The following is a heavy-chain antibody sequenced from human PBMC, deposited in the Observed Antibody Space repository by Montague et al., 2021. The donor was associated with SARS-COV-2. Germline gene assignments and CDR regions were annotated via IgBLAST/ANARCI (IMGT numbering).Heavy chain of an antibody. CDR1: GGSISSSSYY. CDR2: IYYSGST. V-gene: IGHV4-39*01. Sequence: SETLSLTCTVSGGSISSSSYYLGWIRQLPGKGLEWIGSIYYSGSTCYNPSLKSRDTISVDTSKNQFSLKLSSVTAADMAVYYCARFPTSYYYDSKAAPSTPDSFDIWGQGTMVTVSS. D-gene: IGHD3-22*01. CDR3: ARFPTSYYYDSKAAPSTPDSFDI. J-gene: IGHJ3*02.